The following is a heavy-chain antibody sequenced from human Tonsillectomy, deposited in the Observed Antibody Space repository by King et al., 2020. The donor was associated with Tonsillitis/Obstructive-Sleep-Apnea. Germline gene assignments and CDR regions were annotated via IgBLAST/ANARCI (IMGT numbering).Heavy chain of an antibody. CDR1: GFTVSSNY. J-gene: IGHJ6*03. CDR2: INSGGST. D-gene: IGHD3-10*01. Sequence: VQLVESGGGLIQPGGSLRLSCAASGFTVSSNYMSWVRKAPGKGLGWVVVINSGGSTYYADSVKGRFTISRDNSKNTLDLKMNSLRAEDTAVYYCARDQDYGSGSYFHYYYYMDVWGKGTTVTVSS. CDR3: ARDQDYGSGSYFHYYYYMDV. V-gene: IGHV3-53*01.